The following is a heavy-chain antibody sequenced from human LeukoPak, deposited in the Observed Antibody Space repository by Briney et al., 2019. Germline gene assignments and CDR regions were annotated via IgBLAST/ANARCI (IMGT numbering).Heavy chain of an antibody. D-gene: IGHD3-22*01. CDR3: ARDMVYDRSVGGFDP. CDR2: IYYSGST. J-gene: IGHJ5*02. CDR1: GGSISSYY. Sequence: SETLSLTCTVSGGSISSYYWSWIRQPPGKGLEWIGYIYYSGSTNYNPSFKSRVTISVDTSKNQFSLKLSSVTAADTAVYYCARDMVYDRSVGGFDPWGQGTLVTVSS. V-gene: IGHV4-59*01.